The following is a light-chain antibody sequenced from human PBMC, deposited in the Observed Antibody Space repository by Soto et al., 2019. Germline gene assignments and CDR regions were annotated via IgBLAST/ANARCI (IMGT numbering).Light chain of an antibody. CDR1: QSISQY. CDR3: QQSYGTSWT. CDR2: AAS. V-gene: IGKV1-39*01. J-gene: IGKJ1*01. Sequence: DIQMTQSPSSLSASVGDRVTITCRASQSISQYLNWYQKKPGKAPKLLIYAASNLQSGVPSRFSGSGSGTDFTLTISSLQPEDFAAYYCQQSYGTSWTFGPGTKVEIK.